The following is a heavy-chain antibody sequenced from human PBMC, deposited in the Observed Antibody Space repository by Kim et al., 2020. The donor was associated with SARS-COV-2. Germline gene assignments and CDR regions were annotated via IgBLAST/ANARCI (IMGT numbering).Heavy chain of an antibody. CDR2: ISSSGSTI. CDR3: ARDASRDHSAFDI. Sequence: GGSLRLSCAASGFTFSSYEMNWVRQAPGKGLEWVSYISSSGSTIYYADSVKGRFTISRDNAKNSLYLQMNSLRAEDTAVYYCARDASRDHSAFDIWGQGTMVTVSS. J-gene: IGHJ3*02. CDR1: GFTFSSYE. V-gene: IGHV3-48*03.